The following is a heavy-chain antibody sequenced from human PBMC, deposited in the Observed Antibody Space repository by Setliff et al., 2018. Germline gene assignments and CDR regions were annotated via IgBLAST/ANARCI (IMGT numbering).Heavy chain of an antibody. Sequence: GASVKVSCKASGYSFSDYGISWVRQAPGQGLEWMGWISAYNGNTKYAQKLQGRVTMTRDTSISTAYMELSRLTSDDTAVYYCARESGSPRYMDVWGNGTTVTVSS. V-gene: IGHV1-18*01. J-gene: IGHJ6*03. CDR3: ARESGSPRYMDV. CDR2: ISAYNGNT. CDR1: GYSFSDYG. D-gene: IGHD3-3*01.